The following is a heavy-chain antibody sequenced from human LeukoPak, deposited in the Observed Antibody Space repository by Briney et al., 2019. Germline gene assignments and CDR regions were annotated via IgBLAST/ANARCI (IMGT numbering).Heavy chain of an antibody. D-gene: IGHD3-10*01. V-gene: IGHV4-59*08. J-gene: IGHJ5*02. CDR1: DGSISSDY. CDR3: ARLRYYYTSGSYYGFDP. Sequence: SETLSLTCTVSDGSISSDYWSWIRQPPGRGLEWIGYIYYSGSTNYNPSLKRRVTISVDTSKNQFFLKLSSVTAADTAVYYCARLRYYYTSGSYYGFDPWGQGTLVSVSS. CDR2: IYYSGST.